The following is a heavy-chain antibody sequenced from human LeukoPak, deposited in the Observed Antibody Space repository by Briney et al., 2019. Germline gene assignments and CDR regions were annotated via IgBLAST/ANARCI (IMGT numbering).Heavy chain of an antibody. CDR2: ISGSGGST. CDR1: GFTFSNSA. V-gene: IGHV3-23*01. D-gene: IGHD6-19*01. CDR3: AKIDSSGWYVDY. J-gene: IGHJ4*02. Sequence: PGGSLRLSCAASGFTFSNSAMSWVRQAPGKGLEWVSAISGSGGSTYYADSVKGRFTISRDNSKNTLYLQMNSLRAEDTAVYYCAKIDSSGWYVDYWGQGTLVTVSS.